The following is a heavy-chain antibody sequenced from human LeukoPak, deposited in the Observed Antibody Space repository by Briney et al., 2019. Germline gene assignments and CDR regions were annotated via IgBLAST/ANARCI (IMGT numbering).Heavy chain of an antibody. CDR1: GFTLSSYS. Sequence: GGSLRLSCAASGFTLSSYSMNWVRQAPGKGLEWVSSISSSSSYIYYADSVKGRFTISRDNAKNSLYLQMNSLRAEDTAVYYCARDTYYYDSSGYYYPGGSDCWGQGTLVTVSS. D-gene: IGHD3-22*01. CDR3: ARDTYYYDSSGYYYPGGSDC. CDR2: ISSSSSYI. J-gene: IGHJ4*02. V-gene: IGHV3-21*01.